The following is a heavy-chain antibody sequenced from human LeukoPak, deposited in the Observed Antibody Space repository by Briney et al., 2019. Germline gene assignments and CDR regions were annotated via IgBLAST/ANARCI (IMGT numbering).Heavy chain of an antibody. CDR1: GYTFTSYD. D-gene: IGHD3-10*01. CDR2: MNPQSGDT. V-gene: IGHV1-8*01. J-gene: IGHJ5*02. CDR3: ARVPRRGDQFDP. Sequence: ASVKVSCKASGYTFTSYDINWVRQVTGQGLEWMGWMNPQSGDTDYAQKFQGRVTMTRSPSITTAYMELTSLTYEDTAVYYCARVPRRGDQFDPWGQGTLVTVSS.